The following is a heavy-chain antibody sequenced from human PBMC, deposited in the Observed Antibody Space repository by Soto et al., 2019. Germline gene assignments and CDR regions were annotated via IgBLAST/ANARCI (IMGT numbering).Heavy chain of an antibody. CDR2: IYYSGST. Sequence: PSETLSLTCTVSGGSISSYYWSWIRQPPGKGLEWIGYIYYSGSTNYNPSLKSRVTISVDTSKNQFSLKLSSVTAADTAVYYCARDLGGYYWFDPWGQGTLVTVS. V-gene: IGHV4-59*12. J-gene: IGHJ5*02. D-gene: IGHD5-12*01. CDR3: ARDLGGYYWFDP. CDR1: GGSISSYY.